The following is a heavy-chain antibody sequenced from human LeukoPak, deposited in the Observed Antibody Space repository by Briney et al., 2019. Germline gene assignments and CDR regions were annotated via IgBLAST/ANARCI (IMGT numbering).Heavy chain of an antibody. CDR2: ISGSGGST. D-gene: IGHD2-2*01. V-gene: IGHV3-23*01. J-gene: IGHJ6*03. CDR3: AKLPVGEYQLLWDYMDV. CDR1: GFTFSSYA. Sequence: GGSLRLSCAASGFTFSSYAMSWVRQAPGKGLEWVSAISGSGGSTYYADSVKGRFTISRDNSKNTLYLQMNSLRAEDTAVYYCAKLPVGEYQLLWDYMDVWGKGTTVTVSS.